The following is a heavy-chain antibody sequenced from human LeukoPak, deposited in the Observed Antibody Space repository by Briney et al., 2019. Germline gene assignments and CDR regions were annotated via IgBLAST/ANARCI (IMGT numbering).Heavy chain of an antibody. J-gene: IGHJ4*02. D-gene: IGHD6-13*01. V-gene: IGHV3-21*01. Sequence: GGSLRLSCAASGFTFSSYEMNWVRQAPGKGLEWVSSISSSSSYIYYADSVKGRFTISRDNAKNSLYLQMNSLRAEDTAVYYCARVGIAAQLSFDYWGQGTLVTVSS. CDR1: GFTFSSYE. CDR3: ARVGIAAQLSFDY. CDR2: ISSSSSYI.